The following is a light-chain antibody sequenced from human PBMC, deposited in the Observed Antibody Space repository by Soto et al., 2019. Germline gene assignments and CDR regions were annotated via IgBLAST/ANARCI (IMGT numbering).Light chain of an antibody. J-gene: IGKJ1*01. CDR1: QNVNNW. CDR2: DAS. V-gene: IGKV1-5*01. CDR3: QQYNTYWT. Sequence: DFQMTQFPSALSASVGDRVTITCRASQNVNNWLAWYQHKPGKAPQLLIYDASVLETGVPSRFSGSGSGTEFTLAISGLQSDDFATYYCQQYNTYWTFGPGTKVEVK.